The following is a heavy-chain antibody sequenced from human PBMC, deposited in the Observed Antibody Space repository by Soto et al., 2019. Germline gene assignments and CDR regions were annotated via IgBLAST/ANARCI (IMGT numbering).Heavy chain of an antibody. V-gene: IGHV1-69*02. CDR2: IIPILGIA. D-gene: IGHD1-26*01. J-gene: IGHJ4*02. CDR1: GGTFSSYT. Sequence: QVQLVQSGAEVKKPGSSVKVSCKASGGTFSSYTISWVRQAPGQGLEWMGRIIPILGIANYAQKFQGRVTITADKSTSTAYMELSSLRSEDTAGYYWAMTETVGATARDYWGQGTLVTVSS. CDR3: AMTETVGATARDY.